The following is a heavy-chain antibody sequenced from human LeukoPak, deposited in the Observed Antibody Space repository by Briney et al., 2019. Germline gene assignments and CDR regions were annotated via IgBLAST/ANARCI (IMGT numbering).Heavy chain of an antibody. CDR1: GFTFSSYA. D-gene: IGHD3-22*01. CDR3: AKDPSYYYDSSGYYPNWFDP. V-gene: IGHV3-23*01. Sequence: PGGSLRLSCAASGFTFSSYAMSWVRQAPGKGLEWVSAISGSGGSTYYADSVKGRFTIPRDNSKNTLYLQMNSLRAEDTAVYYCAKDPSYYYDSSGYYPNWFDPWGQGTLVTVSS. J-gene: IGHJ5*02. CDR2: ISGSGGST.